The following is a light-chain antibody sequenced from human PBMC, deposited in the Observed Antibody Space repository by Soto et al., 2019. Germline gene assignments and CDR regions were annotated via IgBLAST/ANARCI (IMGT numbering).Light chain of an antibody. J-gene: IGKJ1*01. CDR1: QNIRNS. Sequence: EIVLTQSPATLSLSPGERVTLSCRASQNIRNSLAWYQQKPGQAPRLLIYGASNRATDIPARFSGSGSGTDFTLTISNLEPEDFAVYYCQQHSHWPPWTFGQGTKVDIK. V-gene: IGKV3-11*01. CDR3: QQHSHWPPWT. CDR2: GAS.